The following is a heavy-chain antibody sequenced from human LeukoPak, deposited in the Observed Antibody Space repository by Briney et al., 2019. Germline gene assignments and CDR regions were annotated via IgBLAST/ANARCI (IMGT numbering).Heavy chain of an antibody. D-gene: IGHD4-23*01. CDR3: AKFPVVTLNYYYYMDV. J-gene: IGHJ6*03. CDR2: ISYDGSNK. V-gene: IGHV3-30-3*02. Sequence: PGGSLRLSCAASGFTFSSYAMHWVRQAPGKGLEWVAVISYDGSNKYYADSVKGRFTTSRDNSENTLYLQMNSLRAEDTAVYYCAKFPVVTLNYYYYMDVWGKGTTVTVSS. CDR1: GFTFSSYA.